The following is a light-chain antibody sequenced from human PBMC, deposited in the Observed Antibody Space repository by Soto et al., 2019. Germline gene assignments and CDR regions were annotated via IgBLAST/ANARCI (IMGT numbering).Light chain of an antibody. J-gene: IGLJ2*01. V-gene: IGLV4-69*01. CDR1: SGHSSYA. CDR2: LNSDGSH. Sequence: QPVLTQSPSASASLGASVKLTCTLSSGHSSYAIAWHQQQPEKGPRYLMKLNSDGSHSKGDGIPDRFSGSSSGAERYLTISIRQSEDEADYYCQTWGSGNVVFGGGTKLTVL. CDR3: QTWGSGNVV.